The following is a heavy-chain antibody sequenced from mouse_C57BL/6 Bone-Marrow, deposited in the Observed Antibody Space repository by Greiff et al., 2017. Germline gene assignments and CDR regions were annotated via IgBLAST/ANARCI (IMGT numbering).Heavy chain of an antibody. CDR1: GYTFTDYY. J-gene: IGHJ2*01. D-gene: IGHD1-1*01. Sequence: EVQLQQSGPELVKPGASVKISCKASGYTFTDYYMNWVKQSHGKSLEWIGDINPNNGGTSYNQTFKGKATLTVDKSSSTAYMELRSLTSEDSAVYYCARRVYYYGSSLDYWGQGTTLTVSS. CDR3: ARRVYYYGSSLDY. CDR2: INPNNGGT. V-gene: IGHV1-26*01.